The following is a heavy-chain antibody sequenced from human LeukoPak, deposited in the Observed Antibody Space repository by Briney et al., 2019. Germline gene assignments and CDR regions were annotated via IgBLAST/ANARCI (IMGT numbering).Heavy chain of an antibody. CDR3: AKDIFRWSMRATGVFDY. D-gene: IGHD2-8*02. Sequence: PGGSLRLSCAASGFTFSSYGMHWVRQAPGKRLEWVAVISYDGSNKYYADSVKGRFTISRDNSKNTLYLQMNSLRAEDTAVYYCAKDIFRWSMRATGVFDYWGQGTLVTVSP. J-gene: IGHJ4*02. CDR1: GFTFSSYG. CDR2: ISYDGSNK. V-gene: IGHV3-30*18.